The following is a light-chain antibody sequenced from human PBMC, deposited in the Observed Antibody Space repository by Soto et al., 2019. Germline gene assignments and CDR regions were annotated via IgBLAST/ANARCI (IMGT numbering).Light chain of an antibody. CDR3: SSYTSSSTLSTYV. CDR1: SSDVGGYNY. CDR2: DVS. V-gene: IGLV2-14*03. J-gene: IGLJ1*01. Sequence: QSVLTQPASVSGSPGQLITISCTGTSSDVGGYNYVSWYQHHPGKAPKLMIYDVSNRRSGVSNRFSGSKSGNTASLIISGLQAEDEADYYCSSYTSSSTLSTYVFGTGTKVTVL.